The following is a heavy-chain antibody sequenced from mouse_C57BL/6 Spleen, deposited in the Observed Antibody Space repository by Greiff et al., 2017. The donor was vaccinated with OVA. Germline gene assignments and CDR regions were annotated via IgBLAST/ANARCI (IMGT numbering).Heavy chain of an antibody. J-gene: IGHJ2*01. CDR2: IDPSDSYT. CDR1: GYTFTSYW. D-gene: IGHD2-4*01. Sequence: VQLQQPGAELVMPGASVKLSCKASGYTFTSYWMHWVKQRPGQGLEWIGEIDPSDSYTNYNQKFKGKSTLTVDKSSSTAYMQLSSLTSEDSAVYYCARLRLDYDYFDYWGQGTTLTVSS. V-gene: IGHV1-69*01. CDR3: ARLRLDYDYFDY.